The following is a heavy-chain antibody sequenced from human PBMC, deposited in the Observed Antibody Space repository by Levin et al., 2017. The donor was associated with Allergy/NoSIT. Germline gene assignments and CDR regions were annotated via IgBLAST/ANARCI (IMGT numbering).Heavy chain of an antibody. V-gene: IGHV4-39*01. CDR3: ARHSSWYGNFDS. Sequence: PSETLSLTCTVSGGSISSSSYYWGWIRQPPGKGLEWIGSLFYSGSTYYNPSLKSRVTISVDTSKNQFSLKLSSVTASDPAVYYCARHSSWYGNFDSWGQGTLVTVSS. J-gene: IGHJ4*02. D-gene: IGHD6-13*01. CDR2: LFYSGST. CDR1: GGSISSSSYY.